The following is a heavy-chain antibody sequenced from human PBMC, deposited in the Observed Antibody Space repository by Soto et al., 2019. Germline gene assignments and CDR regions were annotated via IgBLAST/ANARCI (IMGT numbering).Heavy chain of an antibody. CDR3: AKDRSGSHFDC. CDR1: GFTFSSYG. D-gene: IGHD1-26*01. Sequence: SLRLSCAASGFTFSSYGMHWVRQAPGKGLEWVAVISYDGSNKYYADSVKGRFTISRDNSKNTLYLQMNSLRAEDTAVYYCAKDRSGSHFDCWGQGTLVTVSS. V-gene: IGHV3-30*18. J-gene: IGHJ4*02. CDR2: ISYDGSNK.